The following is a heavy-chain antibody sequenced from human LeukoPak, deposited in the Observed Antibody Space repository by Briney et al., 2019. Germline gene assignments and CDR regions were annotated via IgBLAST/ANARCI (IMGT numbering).Heavy chain of an antibody. Sequence: PGGSLRLSCAASGFTFSRYWMSWVRQAPGKGLEWVSTIIDSGNSIYYADSVEGRFTISRDNSKDTLYLQMDGLRAGDTAVYYCAKDPIFSGSYGVFDSWGQGTLVTVSS. V-gene: IGHV3-23*01. CDR2: IIDSGNSI. CDR3: AKDPIFSGSYGVFDS. J-gene: IGHJ4*02. D-gene: IGHD1-26*01. CDR1: GFTFSRYW.